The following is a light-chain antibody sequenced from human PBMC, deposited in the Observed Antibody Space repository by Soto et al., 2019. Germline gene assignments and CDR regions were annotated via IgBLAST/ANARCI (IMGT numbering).Light chain of an antibody. CDR2: GAF. J-gene: IGKJ1*01. V-gene: IGKV3-15*01. CDR1: QSVSIL. Sequence: EIVITQSPATLSVSPGERATLSCRASQSVSILLAWYQQKPGQPPRLLIHGAFTRATGIPAMISGSGSGTEFTLSINSLQSEEFAGYYCQQYNNCPRTFGQVTKVDIK. CDR3: QQYNNCPRT.